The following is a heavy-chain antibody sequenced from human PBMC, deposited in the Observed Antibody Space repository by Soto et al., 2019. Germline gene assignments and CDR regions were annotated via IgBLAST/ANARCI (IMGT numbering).Heavy chain of an antibody. CDR2: INSDGSST. Sequence: GGSLRLSCAASGFTFSSYWMHWVRQAPGKGLVWVSRINSDGSSTSYADSVKGRFTISRDNAKNTLYLQMNSLRAEDTAVYYCARPSYGGAMDWFDPWGQGTLVTRLL. V-gene: IGHV3-74*01. CDR3: ARPSYGGAMDWFDP. D-gene: IGHD3-16*01. J-gene: IGHJ5*02. CDR1: GFTFSSYW.